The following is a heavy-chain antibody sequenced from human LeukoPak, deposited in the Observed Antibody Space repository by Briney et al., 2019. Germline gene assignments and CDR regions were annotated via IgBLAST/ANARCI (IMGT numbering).Heavy chain of an antibody. CDR1: GVSISRYY. J-gene: IGHJ4*02. CDR2: ISYSGST. D-gene: IGHD1-26*01. V-gene: IGHV4-59*08. Sequence: SETLSLTCTVSGVSISRYYWNWIRQPPGKGLEWIGYISYSGSTNYNPSLKSRVTISVHTSKKPFSLKLSSVTAADTAVYYCARQRYSGSPFDYWGQGILVTVSS. CDR3: ARQRYSGSPFDY.